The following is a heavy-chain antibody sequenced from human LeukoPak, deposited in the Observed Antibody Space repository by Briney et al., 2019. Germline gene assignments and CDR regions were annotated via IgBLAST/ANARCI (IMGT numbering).Heavy chain of an antibody. CDR1: GGSISSSSYY. V-gene: IGHV4-39*01. J-gene: IGHJ4*02. D-gene: IGHD5-24*01. CDR3: AGSIRDRDGYNLDY. Sequence: PSETLSLTCTVSGGSISSSSYYWGWIRQPPGKGLEWIGSIYYSGSTYYNPSLKSRVTISVDTSKNQFSLKLSSVTAADTAVYYCAGSIRDRDGYNLDYWGQGTLVTVSS. CDR2: IYYSGST.